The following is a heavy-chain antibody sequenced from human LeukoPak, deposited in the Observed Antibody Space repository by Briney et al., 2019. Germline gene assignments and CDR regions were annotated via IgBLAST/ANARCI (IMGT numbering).Heavy chain of an antibody. J-gene: IGHJ3*02. CDR3: AGQYGDYVGDAFDI. V-gene: IGHV4-39*01. CDR2: IYYSRST. CDR1: GGSISSSSYY. Sequence: PSETLSLTCTVSGGSISSSSYYWGWIRQPPGKGLEWIGSIYYSRSTYYNPSLKSRVTISVDTSKNQFSLKLSSVTAADTAVYYCAGQYGDYVGDAFDIWGQGTMVTVSS. D-gene: IGHD4-17*01.